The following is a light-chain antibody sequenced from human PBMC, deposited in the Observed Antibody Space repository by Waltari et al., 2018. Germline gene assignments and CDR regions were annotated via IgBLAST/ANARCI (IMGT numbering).Light chain of an antibody. V-gene: IGLV1-40*01. Sequence: QSVLTQPPSVSGAPGQGSPSPGPGAGSNTGAAMDFHWDQQLPRAAPKLLIYGSTTRPLGVPDRFFGSTSGTSASLAIIGLQAEDEADYYCQSYDTSLSVVFGGGTKVTVL. J-gene: IGLJ3*02. CDR3: QSYDTSLSVV. CDR1: GSNTGAAMD. CDR2: GST.